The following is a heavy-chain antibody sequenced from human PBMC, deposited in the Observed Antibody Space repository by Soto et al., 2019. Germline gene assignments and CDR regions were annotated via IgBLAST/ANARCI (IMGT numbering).Heavy chain of an antibody. CDR1: GFTFSTYA. J-gene: IGHJ4*02. CDR3: AKHFVNGEIDY. CDR2: IGDSGSTT. V-gene: IGHV3-23*01. D-gene: IGHD3-10*01. Sequence: EVQLLESGGGLVQPGGSLRLTCAASGFTFSTYAMSWVRQAPGKGLEWVSIIGDSGSTTVYADSVKGRFTISRDNSKNTLYLQMNSLTAEDTAVYYCAKHFVNGEIDYWGQGTLVTASS.